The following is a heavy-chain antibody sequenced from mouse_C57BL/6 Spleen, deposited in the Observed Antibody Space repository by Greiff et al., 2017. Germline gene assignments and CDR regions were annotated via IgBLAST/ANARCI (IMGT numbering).Heavy chain of an antibody. Sequence: DVHLVESGGGLVQPGESLKLSCESNEYEFPSHDMSWVRKTPEKRLELVAAINSDGGSTYYPDTMERRFIISRDNTQKTLYLQMSSLRSEDTALYYCARQGGNWYFDVWGTGTTVTVSS. J-gene: IGHJ1*03. V-gene: IGHV5-2*01. CDR2: INSDGGST. CDR3: ARQGGNWYFDV. CDR1: EYEFPSHD.